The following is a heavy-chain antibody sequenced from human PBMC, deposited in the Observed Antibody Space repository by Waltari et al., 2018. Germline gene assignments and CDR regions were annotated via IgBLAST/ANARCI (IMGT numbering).Heavy chain of an antibody. CDR3: ARVVAQGGMDF. D-gene: IGHD2-2*01. V-gene: IGHV1-3*01. CDR2: INAGNGNT. Sequence: QVQLVQSGAEVKKTGASVKVSCKASGYTFTSYAMHWVRQAPGQRLEWMGWINAGNGNTKYSQKFQGRVTITRDTSASTAYMELSSLRSEDTAVYYCARVVAQGGMDFWGQGTTVTVSS. J-gene: IGHJ6*02. CDR1: GYTFTSYA.